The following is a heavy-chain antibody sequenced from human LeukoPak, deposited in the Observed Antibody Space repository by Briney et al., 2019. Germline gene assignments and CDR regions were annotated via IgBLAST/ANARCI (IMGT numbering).Heavy chain of an antibody. CDR3: ARGLYCGGDCYPDGFDI. V-gene: IGHV4-59*01. Sequence: SETLSLTCTVSGGSITTYFWSWIRQAPGEGLEWIGFINYSGSTNSNPALKSRLTMSIDTSRNHFSLKLSSVTAADTAVYYCARGLYCGGDCYPDGFDIWGQGTMVTVSS. CDR1: GGSITTYF. D-gene: IGHD2-21*02. CDR2: INYSGST. J-gene: IGHJ3*02.